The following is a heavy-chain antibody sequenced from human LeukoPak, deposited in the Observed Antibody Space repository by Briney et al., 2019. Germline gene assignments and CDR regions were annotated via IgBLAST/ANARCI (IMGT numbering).Heavy chain of an antibody. CDR3: ARDRSSDWHFDF. CDR1: GFTFSNYW. V-gene: IGHV3-74*01. J-gene: IGHJ4*02. CDR2: INGDGSTT. Sequence: PGGSLRLSCAASGFTFSNYWMHWVRQAPGKGLVWVSRINGDGSTTNYADSVKGRFTISRDNAKNTLFLQMNSLRAEDTAVYYCARDRSSDWHFDFWGPGTPVTVSS. D-gene: IGHD6-19*01.